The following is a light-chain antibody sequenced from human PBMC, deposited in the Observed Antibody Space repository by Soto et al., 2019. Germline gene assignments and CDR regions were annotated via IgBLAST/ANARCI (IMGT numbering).Light chain of an antibody. CDR2: EVS. CDR1: RSDVGGYNY. CDR3: SSYTSSSTLCV. V-gene: IGLV2-14*01. J-gene: IGLJ3*02. Sequence: QSVLTQPASVSGSPGQSVTISCTGTRSDVGGYNYVSWYQQHPGKAPKLMIYEVSHRPSGVSNRFSGSKSGNTASLTISGLQAEDEADDYCSSYTSSSTLCVFGGGTQLTVL.